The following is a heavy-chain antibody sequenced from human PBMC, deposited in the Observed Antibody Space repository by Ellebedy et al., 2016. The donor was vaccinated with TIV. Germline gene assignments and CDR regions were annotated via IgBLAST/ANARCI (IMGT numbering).Heavy chain of an antibody. CDR3: ARLYSSSSRIDWFDP. CDR2: ISAYNGNT. CDR1: GYTFTSYG. J-gene: IGHJ5*02. V-gene: IGHV1-18*01. Sequence: ASVKVSXKASGYTFTSYGISWVRQAPGQGLEWMGWISAYNGNTNYAQKLQGRVTMTTDTSTSTAYMELRSLRSDDTAVYYCARLYSSSSRIDWFDPWGQGTLVTVSS. D-gene: IGHD6-6*01.